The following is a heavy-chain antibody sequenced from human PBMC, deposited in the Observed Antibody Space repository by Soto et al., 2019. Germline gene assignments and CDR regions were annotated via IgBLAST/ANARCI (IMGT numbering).Heavy chain of an antibody. V-gene: IGHV1-69*02. CDR2: IIPILGIA. Sequence: SVKVSCKASGGTFSSYTISWVRQAPGQGLEWMGRIIPILGIANYAQKFQGRVTMTTDTSTSTAYMELRSLRSDDTAVYYCARADWNDSPDYYYYVMDVWGQGTTVTVSS. D-gene: IGHD1-1*01. CDR1: GGTFSSYT. J-gene: IGHJ6*02. CDR3: ARADWNDSPDYYYYVMDV.